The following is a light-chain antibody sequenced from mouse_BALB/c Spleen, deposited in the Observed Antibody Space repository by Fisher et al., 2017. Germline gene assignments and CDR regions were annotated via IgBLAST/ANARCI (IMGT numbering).Light chain of an antibody. Sequence: DIVLTQTPAIMAASLGQKVTMTCSASSSVSSSYLHWYQQKSGASPKPLIHRTSNLASGVPARFSGSGSGTSYSLTISSMEAEDAATYYCQQWSSNPPWTFGGGTKLEIK. CDR2: RTS. CDR3: QQWSSNPPWT. CDR1: SSVSSSY. V-gene: IGKV4-58*01. J-gene: IGKJ1*01.